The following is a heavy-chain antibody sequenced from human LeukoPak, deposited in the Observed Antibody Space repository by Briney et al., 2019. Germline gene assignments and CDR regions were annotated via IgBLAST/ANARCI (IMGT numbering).Heavy chain of an antibody. Sequence: PSQTLSLTCTVSGGSVSSYYWSWIRQPPGKGLEWIGYIYYSGSTNYNPSLKSRVTISVDTSKNQFSLKLSSVTAADTAVYYCASASGYYYDSSGYYPERDAFDIWGQGTMVTVSS. CDR3: ASASGYYYDSSGYYPERDAFDI. V-gene: IGHV4-59*08. J-gene: IGHJ3*02. CDR1: GGSVSSYY. D-gene: IGHD3-22*01. CDR2: IYYSGST.